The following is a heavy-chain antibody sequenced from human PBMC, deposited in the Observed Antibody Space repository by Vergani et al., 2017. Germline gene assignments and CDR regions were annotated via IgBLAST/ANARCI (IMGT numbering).Heavy chain of an antibody. CDR2: ISYDGSNK. D-gene: IGHD2-8*01. V-gene: IGHV3-30-3*01. J-gene: IGHJ4*02. Sequence: QVQLVESGGGVVQPGRSLRLSCAASGFTFSSYAMHWVRQAPGKGLEWVAVISYDGSNKYYADSVKGRFTISRDNSKNTLYLQMNSLRAEDTAVYYCARGRAVWDYWGQGTLVTVSS. CDR3: ARGRAVWDY. CDR1: GFTFSSYA.